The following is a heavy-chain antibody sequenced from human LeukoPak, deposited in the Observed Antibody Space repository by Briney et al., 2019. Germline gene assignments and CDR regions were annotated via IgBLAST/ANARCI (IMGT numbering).Heavy chain of an antibody. CDR2: ISYDGSNK. Sequence: GGSLRLSCAASGFTFSSYAMQWVRQAPGKGLEWVAVISYDGSNKYYADSVKGRFTISRDNSKNTLCLQMNSLRAEDTAVYYCARDQEWLVRKGYYFDYWGQGTLVTVSS. J-gene: IGHJ4*02. CDR3: ARDQEWLVRKGYYFDY. D-gene: IGHD6-19*01. V-gene: IGHV3-30-3*01. CDR1: GFTFSSYA.